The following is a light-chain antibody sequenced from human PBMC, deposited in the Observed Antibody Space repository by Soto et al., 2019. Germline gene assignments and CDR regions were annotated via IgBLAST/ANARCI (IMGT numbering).Light chain of an antibody. CDR3: AAWDASLGGFYV. CDR2: SNN. V-gene: IGLV1-44*01. CDR1: RSSIGSST. Sequence: QSVLTQPPSASGTPGQRVTISCSGSRSSIGSSTVNWYQHLPGRAPKLLIYSNNHRPSGVPDRFSASKTGASASLAISGLQSEDEGDYYCAAWDASLGGFYVFGTGTKVTVL. J-gene: IGLJ1*01.